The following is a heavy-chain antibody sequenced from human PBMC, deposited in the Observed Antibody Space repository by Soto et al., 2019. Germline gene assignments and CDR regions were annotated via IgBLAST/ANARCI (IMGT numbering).Heavy chain of an antibody. CDR2: ISYDGSNK. V-gene: IGHV3-30-3*01. J-gene: IGHJ6*02. Sequence: QVPLVESGGGVVQPGRSLRLSCAASGFTFSSYAMHWVRQAPGKGLEWVAVISYDGSNKYYADSVKGRFTISRDNSKNTLYLQMNSLRAEDTAVYYCARDDIGRWLHYYGMDVWGQGTTVTVSS. D-gene: IGHD5-12*01. CDR3: ARDDIGRWLHYYGMDV. CDR1: GFTFSSYA.